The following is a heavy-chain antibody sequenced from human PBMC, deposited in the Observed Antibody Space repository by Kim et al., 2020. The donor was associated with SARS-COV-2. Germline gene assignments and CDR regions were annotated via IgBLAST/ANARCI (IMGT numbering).Heavy chain of an antibody. J-gene: IGHJ4*03. D-gene: IGHD2-21*02. V-gene: IGHV4-39*07. CDR3: ARRIPNGGDSACYMDY. Sequence: PKTRVTIPVDTSKNQFSLKLGSVTAADTAVYYCARRIPNGGDSACYMDYWGQGTLVTVSS.